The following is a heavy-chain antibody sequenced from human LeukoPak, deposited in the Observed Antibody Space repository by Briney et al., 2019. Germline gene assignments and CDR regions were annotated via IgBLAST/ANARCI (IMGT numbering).Heavy chain of an antibody. CDR1: GFTFSRHG. CDR2: ISPSGDTS. CDR3: AKGGRARGVSNYYDSSGYYLGYYYYMDV. Sequence: GGSLRLSCAASGFTFSRHGINWVRQAAGKGLEWVSGISPSGDTSYYADSVKGRFTISRDNSKNTLSLQMNSLRAEDTALYYCAKGGRARGVSNYYDSSGYYLGYYYYMDVWGKGTTVTISS. V-gene: IGHV3-23*01. J-gene: IGHJ6*03. D-gene: IGHD3-22*01.